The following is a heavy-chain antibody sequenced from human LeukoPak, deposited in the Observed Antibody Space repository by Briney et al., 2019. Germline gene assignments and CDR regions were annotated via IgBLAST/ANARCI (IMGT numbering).Heavy chain of an antibody. D-gene: IGHD3-9*01. V-gene: IGHV1-18*01. Sequence: ASVKVSCKASGYTFTSYGISWVRQAPGQGLEWMGWISAYNGNTNYAQKLQGRVTMTTDTSTSTAYMELRSLRSDDTAVYYCARQARYYDILTGSPPYFDYWGQGTLVTVSS. CDR3: ARQARYYDILTGSPPYFDY. J-gene: IGHJ4*02. CDR2: ISAYNGNT. CDR1: GYTFTSYG.